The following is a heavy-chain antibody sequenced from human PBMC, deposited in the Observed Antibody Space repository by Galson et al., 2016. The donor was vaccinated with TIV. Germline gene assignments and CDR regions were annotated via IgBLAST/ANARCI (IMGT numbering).Heavy chain of an antibody. CDR2: ISFDGSNT. CDR1: GFTFSRFG. Sequence: SLRLSCAASGFTFSRFGMHWVRQAPGKGLEWVAHISFDGSNTNYADSVKGRFTTSRDNSKHTLYLQMESLRGEDTAIYFCAKDPRDYDDYPYYFDSWGQGTLVAVSS. V-gene: IGHV3-30*18. D-gene: IGHD4-17*01. J-gene: IGHJ4*02. CDR3: AKDPRDYDDYPYYFDS.